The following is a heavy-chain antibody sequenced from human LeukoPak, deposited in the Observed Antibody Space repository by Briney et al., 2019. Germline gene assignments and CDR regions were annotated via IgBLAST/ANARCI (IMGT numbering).Heavy chain of an antibody. CDR2: NNPNSGET. CDR1: GYNFNGFY. J-gene: IGHJ4*02. D-gene: IGHD6-13*01. CDR3: ARGATRLATTGAEFDS. Sequence: ASVRVSCTASGYNFNGFYMHWVRQAPGQSLEWMGRNNPNSGETSFALSFQGRVTMTRDTSINTAYMELGRLTSDDTAVYFCARGATRLATTGAEFDSWGQGTLVIVSS. V-gene: IGHV1-2*06.